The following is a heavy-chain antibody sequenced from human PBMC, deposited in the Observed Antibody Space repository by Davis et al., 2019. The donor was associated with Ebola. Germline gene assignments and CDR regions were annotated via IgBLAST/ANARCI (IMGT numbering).Heavy chain of an antibody. CDR1: RCTFSSYL. J-gene: IGHJ5*01. D-gene: IGHD2/OR15-2a*01. Sequence: SVHVSCMASRCTFSSYLIRWVRQAPAQGLEWMGWIFPIFGTTNYAQNFQGRVTIIADKSTSTAYMELSSLRSEDTAVYYCARERFISGNMLDSWGQGTLVTVSS. CDR2: IFPIFGTT. CDR3: ARERFISGNMLDS. V-gene: IGHV1-69*06.